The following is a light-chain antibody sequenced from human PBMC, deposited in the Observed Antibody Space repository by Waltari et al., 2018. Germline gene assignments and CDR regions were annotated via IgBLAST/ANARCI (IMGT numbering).Light chain of an antibody. Sequence: EIVLTQSPATRPLSPGERATLSCRASQTVSSYLAWYHHKPRQAPRLLLYDASNRANDISARFSGSASVTDFTLTISSLGPEDFAVYYCHQRSNWPLTFGGGTKVEI. CDR3: HQRSNWPLT. V-gene: IGKV3-11*01. CDR1: QTVSSY. CDR2: DAS. J-gene: IGKJ4*01.